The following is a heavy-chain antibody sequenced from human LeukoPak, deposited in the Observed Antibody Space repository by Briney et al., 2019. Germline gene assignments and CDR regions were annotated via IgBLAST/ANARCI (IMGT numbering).Heavy chain of an antibody. CDR1: GGSFSGYY. D-gene: IGHD6-19*01. V-gene: IGHV4-34*01. J-gene: IGHJ4*02. CDR2: INHSGST. Sequence: SETLSLTCAVYGGSFSGYYWSWIRQPPGKGLEWIGEINHSGSTNYNPSLKSRVTISVDTSKNQFSLKLSSVTAADTAVYYCARSIAVAGARRDFDYWGQGTLVTVSS. CDR3: ARSIAVAGARRDFDY.